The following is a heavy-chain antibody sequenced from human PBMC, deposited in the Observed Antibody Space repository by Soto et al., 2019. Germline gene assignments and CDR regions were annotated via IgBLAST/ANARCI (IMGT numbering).Heavy chain of an antibody. CDR3: ARTGYYDFWSGYYLNYYYYMDV. CDR2: MHYTGST. V-gene: IGHV4-59*08. CDR1: GDSVTSHY. D-gene: IGHD3-3*01. Sequence: SETLSLTCSFSGDSVTSHYLTWIRQSPEKGLEWIGYMHYTGSTNYNPSLKSRVTISVDTSKNQFSLKLSSVTAADTAVYYCARTGYYDFWSGYYLNYYYYMDVWGKGTTVTVSS. J-gene: IGHJ6*03.